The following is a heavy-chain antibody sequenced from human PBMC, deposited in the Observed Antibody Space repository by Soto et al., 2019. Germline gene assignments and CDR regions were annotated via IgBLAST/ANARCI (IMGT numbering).Heavy chain of an antibody. D-gene: IGHD6-19*01. CDR3: ARTRAVLFDP. CDR1: GGCISSSSYY. CDR2: IYYSGST. Sequence: QLQLQESGPGLVKPSDTLSLTCTVSGGCISSSSYYWGWIRQPPGKGLEWIGSIYYSGSTYYNPSLKSRVTISVDTSKNQFSLKLSSVTAADTAVYYCARTRAVLFDPWGQGTLVTGSS. J-gene: IGHJ5*02. V-gene: IGHV4-39*01.